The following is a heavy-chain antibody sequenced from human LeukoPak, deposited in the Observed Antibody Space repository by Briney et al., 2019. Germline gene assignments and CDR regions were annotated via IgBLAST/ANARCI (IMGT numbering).Heavy chain of an antibody. J-gene: IGHJ3*02. Sequence: SETLSLTCTVSGGSISSYYWSWIRQPPGKGLEWIGYMYYSGSTNYNPSLKSRVTISVDTSKNQFSLKLSSVTAADTAVYYCARDPPGGSISGVFDIWGQGTMVTVSS. CDR2: MYYSGST. D-gene: IGHD3-10*01. CDR3: ARDPPGGSISGVFDI. CDR1: GGSISSYY. V-gene: IGHV4-59*01.